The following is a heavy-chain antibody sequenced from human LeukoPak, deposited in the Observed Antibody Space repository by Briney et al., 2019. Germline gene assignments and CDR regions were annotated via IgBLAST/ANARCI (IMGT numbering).Heavy chain of an antibody. Sequence: SETLSLTCAVYGGSFSAYYWSWIRQPAGKGLEWIGRIYTSGSTNYNPSLKSRVTMSVDTSKNQFSLKLSSVTAADTAVYYCARDFEYCSSTSCYGMDVWGQGTTVTVSS. CDR2: IYTSGST. V-gene: IGHV4-4*07. CDR3: ARDFEYCSSTSCYGMDV. D-gene: IGHD2-2*01. CDR1: GGSFSAYY. J-gene: IGHJ6*02.